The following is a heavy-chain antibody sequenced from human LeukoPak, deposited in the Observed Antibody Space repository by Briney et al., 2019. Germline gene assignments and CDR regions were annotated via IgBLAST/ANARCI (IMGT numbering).Heavy chain of an antibody. CDR3: STDPRLLIY. CDR2: ISSTTSTI. CDR1: GFTFSSYS. Sequence: GGSLRLSCAASGFTFSSYSMNWVRQAPGKGLEWVSYISSTTSTIYYADSVKGRFTISRDNAKSSLYLQMNSLRPDDTALYYCSTDPRLLIYWGHGTLVTVSS. V-gene: IGHV3-48*01. J-gene: IGHJ4*01. D-gene: IGHD2-8*01.